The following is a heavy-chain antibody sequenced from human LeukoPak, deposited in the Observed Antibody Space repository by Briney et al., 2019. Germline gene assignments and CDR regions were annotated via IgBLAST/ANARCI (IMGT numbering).Heavy chain of an antibody. D-gene: IGHD2-2*01. V-gene: IGHV1-69*05. CDR2: IIPIFGTA. CDR1: GGTFSSYA. Sequence: ASVKVSCKASGGTFSSYATSWVRQAPGQGLEWMGGIIPIFGTANYAQKFQGRVTITTDESTSTAYMELSSLRSVDTAVYYCAWGAGDDCSSTSCYPYYYYYYMDVWGKGTTVTVSS. CDR3: AWGAGDDCSSTSCYPYYYYYYMDV. J-gene: IGHJ6*03.